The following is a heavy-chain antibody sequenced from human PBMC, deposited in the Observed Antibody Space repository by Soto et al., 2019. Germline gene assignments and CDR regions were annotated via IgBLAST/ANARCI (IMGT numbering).Heavy chain of an antibody. CDR1: GFTFSNCA. V-gene: IGHV3-23*01. CDR2: ISGNGVYT. Sequence: GGSLRLSCAASGFTFSNCAMTWVRQAPGKGLEWVSAISGNGVYTYYADSVKGRFTISRDNSKNTVYLQMNSLRAEDTAVYYCAKGTTVVSLNDYWGQGTPVTVSS. J-gene: IGHJ4*02. CDR3: AKGTTVVSLNDY. D-gene: IGHD4-4*01.